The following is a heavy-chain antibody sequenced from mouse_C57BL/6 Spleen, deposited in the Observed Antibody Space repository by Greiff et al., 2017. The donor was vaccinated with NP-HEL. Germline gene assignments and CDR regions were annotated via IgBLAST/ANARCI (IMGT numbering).Heavy chain of an antibody. Sequence: EVQLQQSGPELVKPGASVKISCKASGYTFTDYYMNWVKQSHGQSLEWIGDINPNNGGTSYNQKFKGKATLTVDKSSSTAYMELRSLTSEDSAVYYCARLRDYDGFAYWGQGTLVTVSA. CDR3: ARLRDYDGFAY. D-gene: IGHD2-4*01. CDR1: GYTFTDYY. CDR2: INPNNGGT. J-gene: IGHJ3*01. V-gene: IGHV1-26*01.